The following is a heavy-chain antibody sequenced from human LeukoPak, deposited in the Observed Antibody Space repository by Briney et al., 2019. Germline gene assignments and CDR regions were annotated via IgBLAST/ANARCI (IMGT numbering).Heavy chain of an antibody. CDR1: GFTFSSYA. Sequence: GGSLRLSCAASGFTFSSYAMSWVRQAPGKGLEWVSTISGSAGSTFYADSVKGRFTISRYNSKNTLYLQMNSLRDEDTAVYYCAKGSRYSSSWTFDYWGQGTLVTVS. CDR3: AKGSRYSSSWTFDY. CDR2: ISGSAGST. V-gene: IGHV3-23*01. J-gene: IGHJ4*02. D-gene: IGHD6-13*01.